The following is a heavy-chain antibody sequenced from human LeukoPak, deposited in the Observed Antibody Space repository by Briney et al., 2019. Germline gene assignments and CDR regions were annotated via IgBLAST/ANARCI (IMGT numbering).Heavy chain of an antibody. CDR3: AKDGASYYYGSGSPYYFDY. D-gene: IGHD3-10*01. J-gene: IGHJ4*02. Sequence: SGGSLRLSCAASGFTFSSYAMSWVRQAPGKGLEWVSVISGSGGSTYSADSVKGRFTISRDNSKNTLYLQMNTLTAEDTAVYYCAKDGASYYYGSGSPYYFDYWGQGTLVTVSS. CDR2: ISGSGGST. V-gene: IGHV3-23*01. CDR1: GFTFSSYA.